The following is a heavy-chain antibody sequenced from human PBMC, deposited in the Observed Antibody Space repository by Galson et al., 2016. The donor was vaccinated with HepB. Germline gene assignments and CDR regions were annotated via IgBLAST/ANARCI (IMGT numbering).Heavy chain of an antibody. J-gene: IGHJ3*02. V-gene: IGHV3-23*01. CDR2: IRGSGGGI. D-gene: IGHD3-10*01. CDR1: GFTFSTYA. CDR3: AKERGSGLTMVRGVLDPFDI. Sequence: SLRLSCAGSGFTFSTYAMNWVRQAPGKGLEWVSSIRGSGGGIDYADSVKGRFTISRDNSKNTLYLQMNSLRAEDTAVYYCAKERGSGLTMVRGVLDPFDIWGQGTLVTVSS.